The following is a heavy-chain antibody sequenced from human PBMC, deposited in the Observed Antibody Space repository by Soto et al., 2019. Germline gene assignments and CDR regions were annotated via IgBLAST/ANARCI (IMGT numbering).Heavy chain of an antibody. J-gene: IGHJ4*02. V-gene: IGHV3-30*18. D-gene: IGHD6-19*01. CDR1: GFIFSSYD. Sequence: QVQLVESGGGVVQPGRSLRLSCAASGFIFSSYDMHWVRQAPGKGLEWVAFISYDGNKKYSADSVKGRFTISRDNSKNTLYLQMNSLRDEDTAIYYCAKDVGSGWYPEFSGWGQGTLVSVSS. CDR2: ISYDGNKK. CDR3: AKDVGSGWYPEFSG.